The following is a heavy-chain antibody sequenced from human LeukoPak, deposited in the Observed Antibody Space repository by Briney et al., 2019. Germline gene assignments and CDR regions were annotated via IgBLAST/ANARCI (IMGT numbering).Heavy chain of an antibody. V-gene: IGHV3-21*01. CDR1: GFTFSSYS. CDR3: ARATHYDPDLYAFDI. D-gene: IGHD3-3*01. CDR2: ITSSSSYI. Sequence: GGSLRLSCAASGFTFSSYSMNWVRQAPGKGLEWVSSITSSSSYIYYADSVKGRFTICRDNAKNSLYLQMNSLRAEDTAVYYCARATHYDPDLYAFDIWGQGTMVTVSS. J-gene: IGHJ3*02.